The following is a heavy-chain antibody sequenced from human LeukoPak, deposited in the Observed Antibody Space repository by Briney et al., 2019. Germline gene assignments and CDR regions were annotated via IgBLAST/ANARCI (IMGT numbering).Heavy chain of an antibody. Sequence: ASVKVSCKASGYTFTSYYMHWVRQAPGQGLEWMGIINPSGGSTSYAQKFQGRVTMTRDTSTSTVYMELSSLRSEDTAVYYCARAYCSSTSCYTEAFDIWGQGTMVTVSS. D-gene: IGHD2-2*02. V-gene: IGHV1-46*01. J-gene: IGHJ3*02. CDR2: INPSGGST. CDR1: GYTFTSYY. CDR3: ARAYCSSTSCYTEAFDI.